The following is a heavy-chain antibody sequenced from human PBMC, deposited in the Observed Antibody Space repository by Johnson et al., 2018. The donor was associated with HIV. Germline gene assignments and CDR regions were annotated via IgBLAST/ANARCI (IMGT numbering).Heavy chain of an antibody. J-gene: IGHJ3*02. D-gene: IGHD3-16*02. CDR1: GFPFSNAW. CDR2: INQDGSEK. CDR3: ARGPIADDAFDI. V-gene: IGHV3-7*02. Sequence: EMQLVESGGGLVKPGGSLRLSCRASGFPFSNAWMNWVRQAPGKGLEWVANINQDGSEKYFVDSVKGRFTISRDNAKNSLYLQMNTLRAEDTAVYFCARGPIADDAFDIWGQGTMVTVSS.